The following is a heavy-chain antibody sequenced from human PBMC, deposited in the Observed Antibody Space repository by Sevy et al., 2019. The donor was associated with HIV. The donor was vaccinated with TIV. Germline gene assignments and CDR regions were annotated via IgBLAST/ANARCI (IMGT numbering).Heavy chain of an antibody. CDR3: SRDAPDAYGILSPDAFDI. V-gene: IGHV4-4*07. Sequence: SETLSLTCTVSGGSISSYYWSWIRQPAGEGLVWIGRIYTSGSTNYNPSLKSRVTMSVDTSKNQFSLKLSSVTAADTAAYYCSRDAPDAYGILSPDAFDIWGQGTMVTVSS. CDR2: IYTSGST. J-gene: IGHJ3*02. CDR1: GGSISSYY. D-gene: IGHD3-9*01.